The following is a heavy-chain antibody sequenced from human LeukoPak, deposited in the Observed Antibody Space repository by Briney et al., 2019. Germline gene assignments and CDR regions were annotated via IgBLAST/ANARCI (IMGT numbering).Heavy chain of an antibody. CDR2: IYYRGST. J-gene: IGHJ4*02. V-gene: IGHV4-38-2*02. CDR3: ARDSGNYCDSSGYYHFDS. CDR1: GYSISSGYY. Sequence: PSETLSLTCTVSGYSISSGYYWGWIRQPPGKGLEWIGSIYYRGSTYYNPSLKSRVTISAITSKNQFSLKLSSVTAADTAVYYCARDSGNYCDSSGYYHFDSWGQGTLVTVSS. D-gene: IGHD3-22*01.